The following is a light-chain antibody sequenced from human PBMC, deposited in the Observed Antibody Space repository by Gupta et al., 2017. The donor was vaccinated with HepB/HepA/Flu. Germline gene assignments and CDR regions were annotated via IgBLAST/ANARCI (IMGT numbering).Light chain of an antibody. CDR3: QQLNTSPLT. V-gene: IGKV1-9*01. Sequence: IHCTHSPYFLCASVGDRVTITCRASDGINRLLAWYQQKPGNAPKLLIYAASVLQSGVPSRLSGSGSGTEFTLTISSMQPKDFATYYFQQLNTSPLTFGGGTKVEIK. CDR2: AAS. CDR1: DGINRL. J-gene: IGKJ4*01.